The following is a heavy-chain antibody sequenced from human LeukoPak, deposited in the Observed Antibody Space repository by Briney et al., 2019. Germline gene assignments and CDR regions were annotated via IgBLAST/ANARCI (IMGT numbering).Heavy chain of an antibody. CDR3: ARDRTAMGLDY. CDR2: IYYSGST. CDR1: GGSISSGGYY. J-gene: IGHJ4*02. D-gene: IGHD5-18*01. Sequence: SETLSLTCTVSGGSISSGGYYWSWIRQHPGKGLEWIGYIYYSGSTYYNPSLKSRVTISVDTSKNQFSLKLSSVTAADTAVYYCARDRTAMGLDYWGQGTLVTVSS. V-gene: IGHV4-31*03.